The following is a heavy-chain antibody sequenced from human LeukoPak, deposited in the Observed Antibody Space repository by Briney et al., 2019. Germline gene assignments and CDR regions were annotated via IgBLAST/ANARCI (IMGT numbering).Heavy chain of an antibody. Sequence: SETLSLTCTVSDDSISDYYRGWIRQHPGKGLEWIGYIYYSGSTYYNPSLKSRVTISVDTSKNQFSLKLSSVTAADTAVYYCARATSDDYGMDVWGQGTTVTVSS. V-gene: IGHV4-31*03. J-gene: IGHJ6*02. D-gene: IGHD2-2*01. CDR3: ARATSDDYGMDV. CDR1: DDSISDYY. CDR2: IYYSGST.